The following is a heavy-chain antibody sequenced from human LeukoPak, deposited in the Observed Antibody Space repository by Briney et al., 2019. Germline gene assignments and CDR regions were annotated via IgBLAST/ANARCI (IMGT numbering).Heavy chain of an antibody. CDR1: GYTFTSNY. V-gene: IGHV1-46*01. D-gene: IGHD2-15*01. Sequence: ASVKVSCKAFGYTFTSNYMHWVRQAPGQGPEWMGVISPSGGSTTYAQKFQGRVTLTRDMSTSTAYMELSSLRSEDTAVYYCAMGYCSGGSCYSGPQFFDYWGQGTLVTVSS. CDR2: ISPSGGST. J-gene: IGHJ4*02. CDR3: AMGYCSGGSCYSGPQFFDY.